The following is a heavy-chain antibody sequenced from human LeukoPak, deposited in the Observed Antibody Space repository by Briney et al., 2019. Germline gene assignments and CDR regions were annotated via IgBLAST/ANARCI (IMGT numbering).Heavy chain of an antibody. V-gene: IGHV1-2*02. D-gene: IGHD5-24*01. Sequence: APVKVSCKASGYTFTGYYMHWVRQAPGQGLEWMGWINPNSGGTNYAQKFQGRVTMTRDTSISTAYMDLNSLRSDDTAMYYCTILNSDRVWGQGTLVTVSS. CDR1: GYTFTGYY. CDR3: TILNSDRV. CDR2: INPNSGGT. J-gene: IGHJ4*02.